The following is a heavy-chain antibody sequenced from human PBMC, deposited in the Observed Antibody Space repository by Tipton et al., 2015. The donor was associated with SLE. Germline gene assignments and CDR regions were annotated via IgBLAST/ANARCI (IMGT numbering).Heavy chain of an antibody. Sequence: TLSLTCAVYGGSFSGYYWSWIRQPPGKGLEWIGEINHSGSTNYNPSLKSRVTISVDTSKNQFSLKLSSVTAADTAVYYCAREGGSGWSYWGQGTLVTVPS. D-gene: IGHD6-19*01. CDR3: AREGGSGWSY. CDR1: GGSFSGYY. V-gene: IGHV4-34*01. CDR2: INHSGST. J-gene: IGHJ4*02.